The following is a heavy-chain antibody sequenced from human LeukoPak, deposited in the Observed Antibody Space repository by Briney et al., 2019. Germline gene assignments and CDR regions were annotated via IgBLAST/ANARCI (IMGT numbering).Heavy chain of an antibody. CDR2: ISRNGGST. CDR3: ARVVSDGWFDP. Sequence: GGSLILSCASSGFTFSYYSMHWVRQAPGKGLEYVSAISRNGGSTYYAESVKGRFTISRDSSKNTLYLQMGSLRAEDMAVYYCARVVSDGWFDPWGQGTLVTVSS. J-gene: IGHJ5*02. CDR1: GFTFSYYS. V-gene: IGHV3-64*02. D-gene: IGHD2-21*01.